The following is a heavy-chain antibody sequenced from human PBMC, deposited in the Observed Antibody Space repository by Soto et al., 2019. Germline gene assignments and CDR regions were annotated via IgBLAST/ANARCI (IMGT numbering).Heavy chain of an antibody. CDR2: IYSGGST. V-gene: IGHV3-53*04. CDR3: ARDYYYGSGSQDYYYYYMDV. CDR1: GFTVSSNY. D-gene: IGHD3-10*01. J-gene: IGHJ6*03. Sequence: GGSLRLSCAASGFTVSSNYMSWVRQAPGKGLEWVSVIYSGGSTYYADSVKGRFTISRHNSKNTLYLQMNSLRAEDTAVYYCARDYYYGSGSQDYYYYYMDVWGKGTTVTVSS.